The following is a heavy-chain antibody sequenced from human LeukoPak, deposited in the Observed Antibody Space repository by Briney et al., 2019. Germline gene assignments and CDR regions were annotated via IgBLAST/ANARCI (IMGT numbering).Heavy chain of an antibody. V-gene: IGHV4-39*01. D-gene: IGHD1-26*01. CDR2: IYYSGST. CDR1: GGSISSSGYY. J-gene: IGHJ5*02. CDR3: ARHEYSGSYYGLSWFYP. Sequence: PSETLSLTCTVSGGSISSSGYYWGWIRQPPGKGLEWIASIYYSGSTYYNPSLKSRVTISVDTSKNQLSLKLSSLTAADTAVYYCARHEYSGSYYGLSWFYPWGQGTLVTVSS.